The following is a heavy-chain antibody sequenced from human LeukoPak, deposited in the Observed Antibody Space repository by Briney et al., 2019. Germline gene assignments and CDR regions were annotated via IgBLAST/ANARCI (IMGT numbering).Heavy chain of an antibody. D-gene: IGHD1-26*01. J-gene: IGHJ4*02. CDR3: AKGVGATLREFDY. CDR2: ISGSGVST. CDR1: GVTFSSYA. V-gene: IGHV3-23*01. Sequence: GGSLRLSCAASGVTFSSYAMSWGRQAPGKGLEWGSAISGSGVSTYYAHSVKGRFTISQDNSKDTLYLQMNSLRAEDTAVYYCAKGVGATLREFDYWGQGTLVTVPS.